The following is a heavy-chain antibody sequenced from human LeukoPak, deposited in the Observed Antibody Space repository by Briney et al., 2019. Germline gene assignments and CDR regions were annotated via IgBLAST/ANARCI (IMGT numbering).Heavy chain of an antibody. CDR1: GGSISSYY. CDR3: ARSRIAARGRWFDP. V-gene: IGHV4-4*07. Sequence: SETLSLTCTVSGGSISSYYWSWIRQPAGKGLEWIGRIYTSGSTNYNPSLKSRVTMSVDTSKNQFSLKLSSVTAADTAVYYCARSRIAARGRWFDPWGQGTLVTVSS. J-gene: IGHJ5*02. D-gene: IGHD6-6*01. CDR2: IYTSGST.